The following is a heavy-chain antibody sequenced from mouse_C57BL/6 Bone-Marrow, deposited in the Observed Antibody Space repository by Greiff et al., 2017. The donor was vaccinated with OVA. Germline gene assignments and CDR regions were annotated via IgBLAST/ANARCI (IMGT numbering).Heavy chain of an antibody. CDR1: GYTFTNYW. V-gene: IGHV1-63*01. Sequence: QVQLQQSGAELVRPGTSVKMSCKASGYTFTNYWIGWAKQRPGHGLEWIGDIYPGGGYTNYNEKFKGKATLTADKSSSTAYMQFSSLTSEDSAIYYCASTTDWYFDVWGTGTTVTVSS. J-gene: IGHJ1*03. D-gene: IGHD1-1*01. CDR3: ASTTDWYFDV. CDR2: IYPGGGYT.